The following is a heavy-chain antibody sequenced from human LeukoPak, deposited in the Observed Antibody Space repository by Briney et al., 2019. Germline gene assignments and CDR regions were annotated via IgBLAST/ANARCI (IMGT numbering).Heavy chain of an antibody. CDR2: IYYSGST. CDR1: GGSISSYY. Sequence: SETLSLTCTVSGGSISSYYWSWIRQPPGKGLEWFGYIYYSGSTNYNPSLKSRVTISVDKSKNQFSLKLSSVTAADTAVYYCARDFSITFGGRAFDYWGQGTLVTVSS. D-gene: IGHD3-16*01. J-gene: IGHJ4*02. V-gene: IGHV4-59*12. CDR3: ARDFSITFGGRAFDY.